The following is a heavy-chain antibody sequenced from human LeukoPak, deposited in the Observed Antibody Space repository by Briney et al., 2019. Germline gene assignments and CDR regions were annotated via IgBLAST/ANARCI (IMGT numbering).Heavy chain of an antibody. Sequence: ASVKVSCKASGYTFTGYYMHWVRQAPGQGLEWMGWINPNSGGTNYAQKFQGRVTMTRDTSISTAYMELSSLRSEDTALYYCARTPRNGHIEGYWGQGTLVTVSS. V-gene: IGHV1-2*02. CDR1: GYTFTGYY. D-gene: IGHD5-24*01. CDR2: INPNSGGT. CDR3: ARTPRNGHIEGY. J-gene: IGHJ4*02.